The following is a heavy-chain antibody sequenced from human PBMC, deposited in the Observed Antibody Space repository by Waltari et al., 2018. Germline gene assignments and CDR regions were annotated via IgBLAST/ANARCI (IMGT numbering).Heavy chain of an antibody. CDR1: GGSISSGGYY. V-gene: IGHV4-31*03. D-gene: IGHD2-2*01. Sequence: QVQLQESGPGLVKPSQTLSLTCTVSGGSISSGGYYWSWIRQHPGKGLEWIGYIYYSGSTYYNPSLKSRVTISVDTSKNQFSLKLSSVTAADTAVYYCAREAVYCSSTSCYGSGWFDPWGQGTLVTVSS. J-gene: IGHJ5*02. CDR3: AREAVYCSSTSCYGSGWFDP. CDR2: IYYSGST.